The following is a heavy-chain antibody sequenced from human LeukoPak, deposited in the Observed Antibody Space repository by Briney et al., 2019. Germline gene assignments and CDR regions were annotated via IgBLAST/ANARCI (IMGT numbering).Heavy chain of an antibody. J-gene: IGHJ5*02. Sequence: CTVSGGSINSYWSWIRQPAGKGLEWIGRISGSGTITYNPALQSRLSISIDTSKNQFSLKMMSVTAADTAVYYCARDSGTTXXVXFDPWGXGXLVTVSS. D-gene: IGHD3-10*01. V-gene: IGHV4-4*07. CDR1: GGSINSY. CDR2: ISGSGTI. CDR3: ARDSGTTXXVXFDP.